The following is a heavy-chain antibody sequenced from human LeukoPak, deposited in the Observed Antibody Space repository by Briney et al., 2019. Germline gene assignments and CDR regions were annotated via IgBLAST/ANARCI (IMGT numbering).Heavy chain of an antibody. CDR2: INPNSGGT. CDR1: GYNFTDYY. CDR3: ARTEGGVTWGYFQH. J-gene: IGHJ1*01. D-gene: IGHD2-21*02. Sequence: ASVTVSFKASGYNFTDYYMHWVRQAPGQGLEWMGWINPNSGGTNSAQKFQGRVTMNRDTSISTAYMELSRLRSDDTAMYYCARTEGGVTWGYFQHWGQGTLVTVSS. V-gene: IGHV1-2*02.